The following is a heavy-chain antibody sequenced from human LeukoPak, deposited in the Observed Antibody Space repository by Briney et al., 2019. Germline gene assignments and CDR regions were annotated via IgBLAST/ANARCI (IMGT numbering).Heavy chain of an antibody. CDR3: ARSGRFLEWLLYRECFDY. CDR1: GFTFSSYA. J-gene: IGHJ4*02. Sequence: GGSLRLSCAASGFTFSSYAMSWVRQAPGKGLEWVSAISGSGGSTYYADSEKGRFTISRDNSKNTLYLQMNSLRAEDTAVYYCARSGRFLEWLLYRECFDYWGQGTLVTVSS. D-gene: IGHD3-3*01. V-gene: IGHV3-23*01. CDR2: ISGSGGST.